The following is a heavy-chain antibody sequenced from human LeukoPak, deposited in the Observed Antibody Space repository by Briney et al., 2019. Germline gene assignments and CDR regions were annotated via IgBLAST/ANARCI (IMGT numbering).Heavy chain of an antibody. J-gene: IGHJ4*02. CDR3: ARRGYSYGLPLDY. CDR1: GGSISSYY. D-gene: IGHD5-18*01. Sequence: PSETLSLTCTASGGSISSYYWSWIRQPPGKGLEWIGYIYYSGSTNYNPSLKSRVTLSVDTSKNQFSLKLSSVTAADTAVYYCARRGYSYGLPLDYWGQGTLVTVSS. V-gene: IGHV4-59*08. CDR2: IYYSGST.